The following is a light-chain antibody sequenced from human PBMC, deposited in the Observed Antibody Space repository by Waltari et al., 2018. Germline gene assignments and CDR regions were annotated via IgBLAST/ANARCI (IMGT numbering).Light chain of an antibody. CDR3: AAWDDRLRGRV. J-gene: IGLJ3*02. CDR2: RVN. CDR1: SSNIGINY. Sequence: QSVLTQPPSASGTPGQRVTISCSGSSSNIGINYVYWYQHFPGSAPKLLIYRVNQRPSGVPDRFSGSKSGSSASLAISGPRSEDEGDYYCAAWDDRLRGRVFGGGTKLTVL. V-gene: IGLV1-47*01.